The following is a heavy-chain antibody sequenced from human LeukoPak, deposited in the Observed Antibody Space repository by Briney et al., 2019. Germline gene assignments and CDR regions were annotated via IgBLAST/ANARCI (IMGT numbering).Heavy chain of an antibody. J-gene: IGHJ6*04. Sequence: GGSLRLSCAASGFTFSSYEMNWVRQGPGKGLGWVSYISSSGSTIYYADSVKGRFAISRDNAENSLYLQMNSLRAEDTAVYYCAELGITMIGGVWGKGTTVTISS. V-gene: IGHV3-48*03. D-gene: IGHD3-10*02. CDR1: GFTFSSYE. CDR2: ISSSGSTI. CDR3: AELGITMIGGV.